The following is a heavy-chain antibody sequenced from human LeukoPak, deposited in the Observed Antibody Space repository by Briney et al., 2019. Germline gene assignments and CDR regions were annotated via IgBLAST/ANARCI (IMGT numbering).Heavy chain of an antibody. CDR2: INPNSGGT. CDR3: ARENGGDGYNPYGMDV. V-gene: IGHV1-2*04. Sequence: ASVKVSCKASGYTLTGYYMHWVRQAPGQGLEWMGWINPNSGGTNYAQKFQGWVTMTRDTSISTAYMELSRLRSDDTAVYYCARENGGDGYNPYGMDVWGQGTTVTVSS. J-gene: IGHJ6*02. CDR1: GYTLTGYY. D-gene: IGHD5-24*01.